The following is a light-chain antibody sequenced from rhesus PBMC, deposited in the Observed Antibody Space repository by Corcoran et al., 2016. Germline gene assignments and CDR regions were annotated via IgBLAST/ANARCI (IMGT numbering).Light chain of an antibody. Sequence: DIQMTQSPSSLSASGGDRGTITCRARQTISSYLAWYQQKPGKVPKLMIYAASSLESGVPTRFSGCGSGTEITLTVSSLQPEDFGTYYLQQPSSRPFSFGPGTKVEIE. CDR1: QTISSY. J-gene: IGKJ2*01. V-gene: IGKV1S5*01. CDR3: QQPSSRPFS. CDR2: AAS.